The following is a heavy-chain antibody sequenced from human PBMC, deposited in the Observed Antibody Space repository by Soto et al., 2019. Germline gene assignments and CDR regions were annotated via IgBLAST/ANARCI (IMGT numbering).Heavy chain of an antibody. CDR2: IYYSGST. D-gene: IGHD3-22*01. Sequence: PSATLSLTCTVSGGSISSYYWSWIRQPPGKGLEWIGYIYYSGSTNYNPSLRSRVTISVDTSKNQFSLKLSSVTAADTAVYYCARTPYSGYFYFDPWGQGTLVTVSS. J-gene: IGHJ5*02. CDR3: ARTPYSGYFYFDP. V-gene: IGHV4-59*01. CDR1: GGSISSYY.